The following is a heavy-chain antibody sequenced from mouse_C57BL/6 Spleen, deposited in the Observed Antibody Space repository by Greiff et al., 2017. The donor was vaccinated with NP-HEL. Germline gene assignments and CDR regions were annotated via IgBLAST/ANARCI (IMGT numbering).Heavy chain of an antibody. CDR2: ISSGGDYI. Sequence: EVKLMESGEGLVKPGGSLKLSCAASGFTFSSYAMSWVRQTPEKRLEWVAYISSGGDYIYYADTVKGRFTISRDNARNTLYLQMSSLKSEDTAMYYCTRGNLYYFDYWGQGTTLTVSS. CDR1: GFTFSSYA. J-gene: IGHJ2*01. V-gene: IGHV5-9-1*02. CDR3: TRGNLYYFDY.